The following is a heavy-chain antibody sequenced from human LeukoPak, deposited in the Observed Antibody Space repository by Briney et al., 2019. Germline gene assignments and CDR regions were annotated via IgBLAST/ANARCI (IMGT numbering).Heavy chain of an antibody. V-gene: IGHV1-2*02. CDR1: GYTFTGYY. CDR3: AREHSSSSGKVFDY. D-gene: IGHD6-6*01. Sequence: GASVEVSCKASGYTFTGYYMHWVRQAPGRGLESMGWINPNSGGTNYAQKFQGRVTMTRDTSISTAYMELSRLRSDDTAMYYCAREHSSSSGKVFDYWGQGTLVTVSS. CDR2: INPNSGGT. J-gene: IGHJ4*02.